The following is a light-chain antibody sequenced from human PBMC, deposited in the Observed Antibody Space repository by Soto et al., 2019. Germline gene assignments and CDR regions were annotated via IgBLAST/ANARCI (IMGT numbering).Light chain of an antibody. CDR1: QGIGTY. V-gene: IGKV1-9*01. CDR3: QQLDMPTPT. Sequence: DIHLTQSPSFLSAAVGDRVIITCRASQGIGTYLAWLKQKPGKAPHLLISGATTLQSGVPSRFSGSGSGAEFTLTMSSLQPEDVAAYYCQQLDMPTPTFGGRTKVEVK. CDR2: GAT. J-gene: IGKJ4*01.